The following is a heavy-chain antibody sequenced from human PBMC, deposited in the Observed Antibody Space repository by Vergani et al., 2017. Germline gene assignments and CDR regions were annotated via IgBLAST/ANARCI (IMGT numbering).Heavy chain of an antibody. CDR1: GFTFSSHG. Sequence: QVQLVESEGGVVQPGRSLTLSCVASGFTFSSHGMHWVRQAPGKGLEWVAVIWYDGSNKYYGDSVKGRITICRENSKNTLYLQMNSLRVEDTAVYYCARWGNEKRLDSWGQGTLVTVSS. J-gene: IGHJ4*02. CDR2: IWYDGSNK. V-gene: IGHV3-33*01. CDR3: ARWGNEKRLDS. D-gene: IGHD1-1*01.